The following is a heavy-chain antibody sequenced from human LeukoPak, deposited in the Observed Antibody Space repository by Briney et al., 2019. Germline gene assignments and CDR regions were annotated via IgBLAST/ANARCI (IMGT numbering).Heavy chain of an antibody. CDR3: ARRWYYDSSGFEGFDY. J-gene: IGHJ4*02. V-gene: IGHV4-59*08. D-gene: IGHD3-22*01. Sequence: PSETLSLTCTVSGGSISSYYWSWIRQPPGKGLEWIGYIYYSGSTNYNPSLKSRVTISVDTSKNQFSLKLSSVTAADTAVYYCARRWYYDSSGFEGFDYWGQGTLVTVSS. CDR1: GGSISSYY. CDR2: IYYSGST.